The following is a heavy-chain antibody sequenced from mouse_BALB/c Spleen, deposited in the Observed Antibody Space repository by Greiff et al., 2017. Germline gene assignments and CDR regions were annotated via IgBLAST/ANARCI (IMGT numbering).Heavy chain of an antibody. J-gene: IGHJ4*01. V-gene: IGHV14-3*02. D-gene: IGHD3-1*01. Sequence: EVQLHQSGAELVKPGASVKLSCTASGFNIKDTYMHWVKQRPEQGLEWIGRIDPANGNTKYDPKFQGKATITADTSSNTAYLQLSSLTSEDTAVYYCARGSGYAMDYWGQGTSVTVSS. CDR2: IDPANGNT. CDR1: GFNIKDTY. CDR3: ARGSGYAMDY.